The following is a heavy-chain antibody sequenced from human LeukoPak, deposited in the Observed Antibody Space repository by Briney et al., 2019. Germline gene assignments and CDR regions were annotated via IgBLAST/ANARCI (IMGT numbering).Heavy chain of an antibody. D-gene: IGHD5-24*01. Sequence: SETLSLTCTVSGGSFRSSSYYWGWIRQPPGKGLEWIGSMYYSGSTYYNASLRSRVTISIDTSKNQFSLKLSSVTATDTAVYYRARHFDRDGYKSNAFDIWGQGTMVTVSS. J-gene: IGHJ3*02. CDR2: MYYSGST. CDR3: ARHFDRDGYKSNAFDI. V-gene: IGHV4-39*01. CDR1: GGSFRSSSYY.